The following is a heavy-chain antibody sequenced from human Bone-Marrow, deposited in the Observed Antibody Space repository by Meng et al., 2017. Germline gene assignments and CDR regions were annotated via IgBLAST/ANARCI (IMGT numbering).Heavy chain of an antibody. Sequence: GESLKISCAASGFTFSSYWMSWVRQAPGKGLEWVASIKQDGSEKYYVDSVKGRFTISRDNAKNSLYLQMNSLRAEDTAVYYCARTIFGVAPNWFDPWGQGTLVTVSS. CDR3: ARTIFGVAPNWFDP. D-gene: IGHD3-3*01. V-gene: IGHV3-7*01. J-gene: IGHJ5*02. CDR2: IKQDGSEK. CDR1: GFTFSSYW.